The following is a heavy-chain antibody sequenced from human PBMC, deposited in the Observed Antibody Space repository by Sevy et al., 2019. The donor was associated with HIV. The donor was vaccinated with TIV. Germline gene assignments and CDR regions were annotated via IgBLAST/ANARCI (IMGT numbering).Heavy chain of an antibody. J-gene: IGHJ4*02. CDR2: VKQDMSEK. V-gene: IGHV3-7*01. D-gene: IGHD3-3*01. CDR3: ARAQQVTMLVVIGGLYFDL. CDR1: GFTFSSNW. Sequence: GGSLRLSCAASGFTFSSNWMTWVRQAPGKGLEWVANVKQDMSEKYYADSVKGRFTIPRDNAKNLLFLQMNSLRDEDTAVYYCARAQQVTMLVVIGGLYFDLWGQGTLVTVSS.